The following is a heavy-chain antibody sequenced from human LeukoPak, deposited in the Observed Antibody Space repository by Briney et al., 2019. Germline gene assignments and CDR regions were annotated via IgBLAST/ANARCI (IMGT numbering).Heavy chain of an antibody. V-gene: IGHV3-9*01. D-gene: IGHD3-10*01. Sequence: GGSLRLSRAAFGFTFDDYAMHWVRQAPGKGLEWVSGISWNSGSIGYADSVKGRFTISRDNAKNSLYLQMNSLRVEDTALYYCAKGGYGSGSYWSYFDYWGQGTLVTVSS. CDR3: AKGGYGSGSYWSYFDY. CDR1: GFTFDDYA. J-gene: IGHJ4*02. CDR2: ISWNSGSI.